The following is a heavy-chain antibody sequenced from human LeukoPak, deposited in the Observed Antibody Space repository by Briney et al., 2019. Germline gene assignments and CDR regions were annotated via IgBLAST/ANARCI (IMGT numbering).Heavy chain of an antibody. Sequence: SETLSLTCTVSGGSISSYHWSWIRQPPGKGLEWIGCIYYSGSTNYNPSLKSRVTISVDTSKNQFSLKLSSVTAADTAVYYCARGYYGSGSALAFDIWGQGTMVTVSS. J-gene: IGHJ3*02. V-gene: IGHV4-59*01. CDR2: IYYSGST. D-gene: IGHD3-10*01. CDR3: ARGYYGSGSALAFDI. CDR1: GGSISSYH.